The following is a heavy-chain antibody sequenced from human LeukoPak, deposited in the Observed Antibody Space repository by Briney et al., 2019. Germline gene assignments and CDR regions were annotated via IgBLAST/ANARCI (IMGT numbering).Heavy chain of an antibody. Sequence: EASVNVSCKASGYTFASYYMHWVRQAPGQGLEWMGIINPSGGSTSYAQKFQGRVTMTRDTSTSTVYMELSSLRSEDTAVYYCAREVNYYDSSGYAFDYWGQGTLVTVSS. D-gene: IGHD3-22*01. V-gene: IGHV1-46*01. J-gene: IGHJ4*02. CDR1: GYTFASYY. CDR2: INPSGGST. CDR3: AREVNYYDSSGYAFDY.